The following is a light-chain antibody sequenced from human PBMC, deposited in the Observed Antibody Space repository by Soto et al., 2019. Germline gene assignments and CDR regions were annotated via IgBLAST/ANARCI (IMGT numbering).Light chain of an antibody. V-gene: IGKV3-11*01. CDR2: DAS. CDR3: LQRSDWPLT. Sequence: EIVLTQSPATLSLSPGERATLSCRASQSVNSYVAWYQQKPGQAPRLLIYDASNRANGIPARFSGSGSGTDFTLTISSLEPGDFAVYYCLQRSDWPLTFGGGTKVEIK. J-gene: IGKJ4*01. CDR1: QSVNSY.